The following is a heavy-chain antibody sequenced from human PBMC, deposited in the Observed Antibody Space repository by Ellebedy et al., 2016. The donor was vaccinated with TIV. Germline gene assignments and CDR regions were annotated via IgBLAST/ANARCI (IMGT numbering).Heavy chain of an antibody. V-gene: IGHV1-3*01. CDR3: ALLPSNYVWEIKNT. D-gene: IGHD3-16*01. CDR2: IKPGNGNT. CDR1: GYTFTNYA. J-gene: IGHJ5*02. Sequence: ASVKVSCXASGYTFTNYAIHWVRQAPGQSLEWMGWIKPGNGNTKYSQKLQDRVTITTDTSASTAHMELSSLRSEDTAVYYCALLPSNYVWEIKNTWGQGTLVTVSS.